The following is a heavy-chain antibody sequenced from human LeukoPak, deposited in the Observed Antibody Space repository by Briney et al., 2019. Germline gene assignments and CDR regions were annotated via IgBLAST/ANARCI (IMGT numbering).Heavy chain of an antibody. J-gene: IGHJ3*02. CDR3: ARGGRYSSDAFDI. Sequence: GGSLRLSCPASEFTFSNYWMHWVRQAPGKGLVWVSRISSDGSSISYADSVKGRFTISRDNAKNTLYLQMNSLRAEDTAVYYCARGGRYSSDAFDIWGQGTMVTVSS. V-gene: IGHV3-74*01. CDR1: EFTFSNYW. D-gene: IGHD5-18*01. CDR2: ISSDGSSI.